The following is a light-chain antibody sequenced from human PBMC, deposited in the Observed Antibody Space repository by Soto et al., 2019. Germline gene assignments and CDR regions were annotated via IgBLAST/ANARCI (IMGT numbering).Light chain of an antibody. CDR1: QSVSSNY. V-gene: IGKV3-20*01. CDR2: GAS. CDR3: QQYSGLTLT. Sequence: EVVLTQSPGTLSLSPGERVTLSCRASQSVSSNYLAWYQHKPGQAPRLLIFGASNRATGIPDRFSGSGSGTDFTLTISGLEPEDFAVYYCQQYSGLTLTFGGGTNVDIK. J-gene: IGKJ4*01.